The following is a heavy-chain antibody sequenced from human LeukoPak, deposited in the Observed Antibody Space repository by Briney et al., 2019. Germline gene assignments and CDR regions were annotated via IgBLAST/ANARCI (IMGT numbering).Heavy chain of an antibody. V-gene: IGHV3-30*18. J-gene: IGHJ4*02. CDR2: ISYDGSNK. D-gene: IGHD3-22*01. Sequence: GESLRLSCAASGFTFSSYGMHWVRQAPGKGLEWVAVISYDGSNKYYADSVKGRFTISRDNSKNTLYLQMNSLRAEDTAVYYCAKVHDSSGYYYFDYWGQGTLVTVSS. CDR1: GFTFSSYG. CDR3: AKVHDSSGYYYFDY.